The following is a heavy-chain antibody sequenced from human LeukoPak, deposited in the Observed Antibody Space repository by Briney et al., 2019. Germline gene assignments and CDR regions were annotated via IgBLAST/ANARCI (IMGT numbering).Heavy chain of an antibody. CDR1: GYSISSGYY. CDR2: IYHSGST. Sequence: PSETLSLTCAVSGYSISSGYYWGWIRPPPGKGLEWIGSIYHSGSTYYNPSLKSRVTISVDTSKNQFSLKLSSVTAADTAVYYCARVQYFDRERWFDPWGQGTLVTVSS. V-gene: IGHV4-38-2*01. D-gene: IGHD3-9*01. J-gene: IGHJ5*02. CDR3: ARVQYFDRERWFDP.